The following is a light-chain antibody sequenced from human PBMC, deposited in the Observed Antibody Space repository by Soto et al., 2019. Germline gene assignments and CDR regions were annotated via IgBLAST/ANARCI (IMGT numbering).Light chain of an antibody. Sequence: QSLLSQPPSASLSPGQSVAIPCTGTSSDVGGYNYVSWYQQHPGKAPKLMIYEVNKRPSGVPDRFSGSKSGNTASLTVSGLQAEDEADYYCSSYAGSSNVFGTGTKVTVL. CDR2: EVN. CDR3: SSYAGSSNV. CDR1: SSDVGGYNY. J-gene: IGLJ1*01. V-gene: IGLV2-8*01.